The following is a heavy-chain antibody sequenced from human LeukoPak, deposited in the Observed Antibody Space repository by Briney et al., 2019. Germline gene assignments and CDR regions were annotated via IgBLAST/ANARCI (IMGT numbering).Heavy chain of an antibody. CDR2: ISSSSNYI. J-gene: IGHJ4*02. Sequence: GGSLRLSCVASGFTFSSYNMNWVRQAPGKGLEWVSSISSSSNYIYYADSVKGRFAISRDNAKNSLDLQMTSLRAEDTAVYYCASQGHYYDSSGQPFHYWGQGTLVTVSS. D-gene: IGHD3-22*01. V-gene: IGHV3-21*01. CDR1: GFTFSSYN. CDR3: ASQGHYYDSSGQPFHY.